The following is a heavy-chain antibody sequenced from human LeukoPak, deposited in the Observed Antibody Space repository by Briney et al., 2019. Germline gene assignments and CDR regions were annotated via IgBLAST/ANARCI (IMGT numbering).Heavy chain of an antibody. D-gene: IGHD6-6*01. Sequence: ASVKVSCKASGYTFTGYYMHWVRQAPGQGLEWMGWINPNSCCINYEQKFEVRVTRTRDTSISTAYMELSRLRSDDTAVYYCARWYSSSTLYGMDVWGQGTTVTVSS. CDR2: INPNSCCI. CDR1: GYTFTGYY. CDR3: ARWYSSSTLYGMDV. V-gene: IGHV1-2*02. J-gene: IGHJ6*02.